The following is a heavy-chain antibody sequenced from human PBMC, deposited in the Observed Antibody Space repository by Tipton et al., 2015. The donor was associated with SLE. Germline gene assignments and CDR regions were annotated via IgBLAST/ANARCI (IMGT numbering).Heavy chain of an antibody. CDR3: ARDPNREKAFDL. CDR1: GYTFSDYY. Sequence: VQLVQSGAEVKKPGASVKVSCKASGYTFSDYYMHWVRQAPGQGLEWMGWINPDSGGTNYEQQFLGRITMTRDTSTVYMELNRLRSDDTALYFCARDPNREKAFDLWGQGTMVTVSS. J-gene: IGHJ3*01. CDR2: INPDSGGT. V-gene: IGHV1-2*02.